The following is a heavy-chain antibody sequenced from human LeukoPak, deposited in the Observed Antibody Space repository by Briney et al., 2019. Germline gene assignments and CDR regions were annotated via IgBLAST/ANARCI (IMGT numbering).Heavy chain of an antibody. V-gene: IGHV4-59*12. J-gene: IGHJ6*03. CDR1: GGSISSYY. CDR3: LRYYYYYYYVGV. Sequence: PSQTLSLTCTVSGGSISSYYWSWIRQPPGKGLEWIGYIYYSGSTNYNPSLKSRATISVATSKTQFSLKRSSVTAADTAVYYCLRYYYYYYYVGVWGKGTTVTVSS. D-gene: IGHD3-10*01. CDR2: IYYSGST.